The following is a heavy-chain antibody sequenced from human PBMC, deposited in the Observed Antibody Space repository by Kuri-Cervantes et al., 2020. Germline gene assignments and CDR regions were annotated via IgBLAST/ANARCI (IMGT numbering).Heavy chain of an antibody. V-gene: IGHV4-34*01. D-gene: IGHD3-16*01. CDR1: GGSFSGYY. CDR3: ARDTLGGGWFDP. CDR2: INHSGST. J-gene: IGHJ5*02. Sequence: SQTLSLTCAVYGGSFSGYYWSWIRQPPGKGLEWIGEINHSGSTNYNPSLKSRVTISVDTSKNQFSLNLNSVTTADTAVYYCARDTLGGGWFDPWGQGTLVTVSS.